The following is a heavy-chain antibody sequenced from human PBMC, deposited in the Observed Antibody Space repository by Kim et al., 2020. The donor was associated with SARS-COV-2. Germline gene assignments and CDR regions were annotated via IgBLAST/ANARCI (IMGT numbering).Heavy chain of an antibody. CDR3: AKDLPAYCGGDCYSDSYYFDY. CDR1: GFTFSSYA. J-gene: IGHJ4*02. D-gene: IGHD2-21*02. V-gene: IGHV3-23*01. CDR2: ISGSGGST. Sequence: GGSLRLSCAASGFTFSSYAMSWVRQAPGKGLEWVSAISGSGGSTYYADSVKGRFTISRDNSKNTLYLQMNSLRAEDTAVYYCAKDLPAYCGGDCYSDSYYFDYWGQGTLVTVSS.